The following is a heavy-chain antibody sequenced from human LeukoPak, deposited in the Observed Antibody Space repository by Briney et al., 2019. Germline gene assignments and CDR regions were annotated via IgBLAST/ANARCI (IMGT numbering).Heavy chain of an antibody. CDR3: ARGGGKDGYNQNDY. D-gene: IGHD5-24*01. Sequence: ASVKVSCKASGYTFTSYDINWVRQATGQGLEWMGWMNPNSGNTGYAQKFQGRVTMTRNTSISTAYMELNSLRAEDTAVYYCARGGGKDGYNQNDYWGQGTLVTVSS. V-gene: IGHV1-8*01. CDR2: MNPNSGNT. CDR1: GYTFTSYD. J-gene: IGHJ4*02.